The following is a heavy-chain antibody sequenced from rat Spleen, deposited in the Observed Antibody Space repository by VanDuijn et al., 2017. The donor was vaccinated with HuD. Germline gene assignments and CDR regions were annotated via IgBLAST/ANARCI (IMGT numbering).Heavy chain of an antibody. D-gene: IGHD1-9*01. Sequence: EVQLVESGGGLVQPGRSLKLSCAASGFTFSDYYMAWVRQAPTKGLEWVASLSYDGGSPYYRDSVKGRFTISRDNAKSSLYLQMDSLRSEDTATYYCTTENYGYTSGYFDFWGPGTMVTVSS. CDR2: LSYDGGSP. CDR1: GFTFSDYY. J-gene: IGHJ1*01. CDR3: TTENYGYTSGYFDF. V-gene: IGHV5-20*01.